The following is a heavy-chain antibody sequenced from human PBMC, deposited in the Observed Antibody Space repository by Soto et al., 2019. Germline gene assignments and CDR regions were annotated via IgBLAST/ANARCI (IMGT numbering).Heavy chain of an antibody. J-gene: IGHJ4*02. CDR3: ARGKVRSSSPFDY. D-gene: IGHD6-6*01. Sequence: LSLTCTVSGGSISRYYWSWIRQPPGKGLEWIGSIYYSGSTNYNPSLKSRVTISVDTSNDQFSLRLSSVTAADTAVYYCARGKVRSSSPFDYWVQGTLVTDSS. V-gene: IGHV4-59*01. CDR2: IYYSGST. CDR1: GGSISRYY.